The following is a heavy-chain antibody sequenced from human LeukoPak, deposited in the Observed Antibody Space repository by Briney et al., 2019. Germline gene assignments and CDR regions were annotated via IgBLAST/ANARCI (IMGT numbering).Heavy chain of an antibody. CDR3: ARGDIVGATTTPFDY. CDR2: IWYDGSNQ. Sequence: GGSLRLSCAASGFTFRSYGMHWVRQAPGKGLEWVAVIWYDGSNQYYADSVKGRFTISRDNSKDTLYLQMNSLRAEDTAVYYCARGDIVGATTTPFDYWGQGTLVTVSS. CDR1: GFTFRSYG. J-gene: IGHJ4*02. D-gene: IGHD1-26*01. V-gene: IGHV3-33*01.